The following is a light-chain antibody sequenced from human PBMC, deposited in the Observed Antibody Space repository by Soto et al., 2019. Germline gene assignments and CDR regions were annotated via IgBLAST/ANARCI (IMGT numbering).Light chain of an antibody. V-gene: IGKV3-20*01. J-gene: IGKJ1*01. CDR1: QSVSSSY. Sequence: EIVLTQSPGTLSLSPGERATLSCRASQSVSSSYLAWYQQKPGQAPRLLISGASSRATGIPDRFSGSGSGTDFTLTISILETEDCAVYYCQQYGSSPRTFGQGTKVEIK. CDR2: GAS. CDR3: QQYGSSPRT.